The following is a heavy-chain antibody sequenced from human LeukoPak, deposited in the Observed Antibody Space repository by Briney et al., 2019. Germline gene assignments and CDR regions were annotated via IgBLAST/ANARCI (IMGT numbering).Heavy chain of an antibody. CDR2: IYSGGTI. J-gene: IGHJ3*02. CDR1: GFTFSSYW. CDR3: ARDYMGSGYNRRAFDI. D-gene: IGHD3-10*01. Sequence: GGSLRLSCAASGFTFSSYWMSWVGQAQGKGLEWVSVIYSGGTIDYADSVKGRFTISRDISKNTESLQMNSLRAEDTAIYYCARDYMGSGYNRRAFDIWGQGTVVTVSS. V-gene: IGHV3-53*01.